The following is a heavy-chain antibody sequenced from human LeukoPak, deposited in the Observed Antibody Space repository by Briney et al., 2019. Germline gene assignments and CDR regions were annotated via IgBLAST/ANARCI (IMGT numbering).Heavy chain of an antibody. D-gene: IGHD5-18*01. V-gene: IGHV4-34*01. CDR2: INHSGST. CDR1: GGSFSGYY. Sequence: SETLSLTXAVYGGSFSGYYWSWIRQTPGKGLEWIGEINHSGSTNYNPSLKSRVTISVDTSKNQFSLKLSSVTAADTAVYYCARGNFGYSYGYFDYWGQGTLVTVSS. J-gene: IGHJ4*02. CDR3: ARGNFGYSYGYFDY.